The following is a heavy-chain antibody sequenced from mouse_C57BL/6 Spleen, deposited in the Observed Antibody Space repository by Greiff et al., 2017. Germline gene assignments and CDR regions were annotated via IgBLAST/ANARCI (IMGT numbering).Heavy chain of an antibody. CDR1: GYTFTSYW. V-gene: IGHV1-7*01. D-gene: IGHD2-13*01. CDR2: INPSSGYT. J-gene: IGHJ1*03. CDR3: ARSDGDTYLDV. Sequence: QVHVKQSGAELAKPGASVKLSCKASGYTFTSYWMHWVKQRPGQGLEWIGYINPSSGYTKYNQKFKDKATLTADKSSSTAYMQLSSLTYEDSAVYYCARSDGDTYLDVWGTGTTVTVSS.